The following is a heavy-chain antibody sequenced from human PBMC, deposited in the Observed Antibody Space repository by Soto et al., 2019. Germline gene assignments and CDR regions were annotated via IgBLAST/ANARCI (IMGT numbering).Heavy chain of an antibody. Sequence: GESLKISCKGSGYSFTSYWIGWVRQMPGKGLEWMGIIYPGDSDTRYSPSFQGQVTISADKSISTAYLQMNNLKIEDTAVYYCTTEFGFSSGQNDNWGQGTLVTVSS. V-gene: IGHV5-51*01. CDR3: TTEFGFSSGQNDN. J-gene: IGHJ4*02. D-gene: IGHD6-19*01. CDR1: GYSFTSYW. CDR2: IYPGDSDT.